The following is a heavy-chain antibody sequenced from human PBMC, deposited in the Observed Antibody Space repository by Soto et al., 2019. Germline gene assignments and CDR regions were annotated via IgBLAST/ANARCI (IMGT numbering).Heavy chain of an antibody. CDR2: INPSGGST. J-gene: IGHJ4*02. CDR3: ARGRTYCSSTSCYFNYFDY. V-gene: IGHV1-46*01. Sequence: ASVKVSCKASGYTFTSYYMHWVRQAPGQGLEWMGIINPSGGSTSYAQKFQGRVTMTRNTSISTAYMELSSLRSEDTAVYYCARGRTYCSSTSCYFNYFDYWGQGTLVTVSS. D-gene: IGHD2-2*01. CDR1: GYTFTSYY.